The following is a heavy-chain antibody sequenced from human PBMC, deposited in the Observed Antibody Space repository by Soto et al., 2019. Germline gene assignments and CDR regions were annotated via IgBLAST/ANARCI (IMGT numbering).Heavy chain of an antibody. V-gene: IGHV1-2*02. CDR3: ARDDGRAAAGLDP. D-gene: IGHD6-13*01. J-gene: IGHJ5*02. Sequence: ASVKVSCKASGYTFTGYYMHWVRQAPGQGLEWMGWINPNSGGTNYAQKFQGRVTMTRDTSISTAYMELSRLRSDDTAVYYCARDDGRAAAGLDPWGQGTLVTGSS. CDR1: GYTFTGYY. CDR2: INPNSGGT.